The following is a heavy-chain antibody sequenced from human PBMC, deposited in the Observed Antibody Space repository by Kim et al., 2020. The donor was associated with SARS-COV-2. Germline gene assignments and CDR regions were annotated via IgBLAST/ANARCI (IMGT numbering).Heavy chain of an antibody. D-gene: IGHD1-26*01. V-gene: IGHV1-2*02. Sequence: ASVKVSCKASGYTFTGYYMHWVRQAPGQGLEGMGWINPNSGGTNYAQKFQGRVTMTRDTSISTAYMELSRLRSDDTAVYYCARDQSGQWELRFLGSVGGMDVWGQGTTVTVSS. CDR1: GYTFTGYY. CDR3: ARDQSGQWELRFLGSVGGMDV. J-gene: IGHJ6*01. CDR2: INPNSGGT.